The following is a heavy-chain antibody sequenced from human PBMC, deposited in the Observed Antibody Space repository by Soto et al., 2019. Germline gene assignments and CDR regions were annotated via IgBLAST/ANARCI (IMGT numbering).Heavy chain of an antibody. V-gene: IGHV3-23*01. Sequence: PGGSLRLSCAASGFTFSSYAMIWVRQAPGKGLEWVSGVGVSGEYTYYADSVNGRFTISRDNSKNTVYLQISSLRAEDTAVYYCAKVLTGYYYYFEYWGQGTLVTVSS. CDR3: AKVLTGYYYYFEY. J-gene: IGHJ4*02. CDR2: VGVSGEYT. CDR1: GFTFSSYA. D-gene: IGHD3-9*01.